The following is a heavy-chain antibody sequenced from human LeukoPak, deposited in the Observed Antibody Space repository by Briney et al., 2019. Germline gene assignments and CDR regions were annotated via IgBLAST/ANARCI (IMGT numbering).Heavy chain of an antibody. CDR1: GGSISSYNYY. V-gene: IGHV4-61*02. CDR2: VYTRGST. J-gene: IGHJ3*02. CDR3: AKEHFDQKKGHVRVFDI. D-gene: IGHD3-9*01. Sequence: SQTLSLTCTVSGGSISSYNYYWSWIRQPAGKGLEWIGRVYTRGSTNYNPSLKSRVTISLDTSKNQFSLRLTSLTAADTAVYYCAKEHFDQKKGHVRVFDIWGQGTMVTVSS.